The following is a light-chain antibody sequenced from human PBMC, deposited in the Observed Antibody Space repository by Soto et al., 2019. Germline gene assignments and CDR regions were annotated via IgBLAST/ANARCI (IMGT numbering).Light chain of an antibody. J-gene: IGLJ2*01. CDR1: SSNIGESF. Sequence: QSVLTQPPSVSAAPGQKVTISCSGSSSNIGESFVSWYQQLPGTAPKLLIYDNNKRPSGIPDRFSGSQSGTSATLAITGPQTGDEADYYCGTWDSGLSTGIFGGGTKVTVL. V-gene: IGLV1-51*01. CDR2: DNN. CDR3: GTWDSGLSTGI.